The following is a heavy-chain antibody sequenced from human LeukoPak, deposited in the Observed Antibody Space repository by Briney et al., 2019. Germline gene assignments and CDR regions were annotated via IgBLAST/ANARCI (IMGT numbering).Heavy chain of an antibody. CDR1: GFTFSSYG. CDR3: AREVAAGLDYYYGMDV. V-gene: IGHV3-33*01. CDR2: IWYDGSNK. Sequence: PGRSLRLSCAASGFTFSSYGMHWVRQAPGKGLEWVAVIWYDGSNKYYADSVKGRFTISRDNSKNTPYLQMNSLRAEDTAVYYCAREVAAGLDYYYGMDVWGKGTTVTVSS. J-gene: IGHJ6*04. D-gene: IGHD6-13*01.